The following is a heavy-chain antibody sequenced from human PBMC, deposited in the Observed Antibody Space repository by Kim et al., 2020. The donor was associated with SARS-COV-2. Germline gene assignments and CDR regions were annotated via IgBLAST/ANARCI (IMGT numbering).Heavy chain of an antibody. CDR3: ARDYSSGSHYNFPDY. J-gene: IGHJ4*02. CDR2: ISSSGTA. CDR1: GFIFSNYN. Sequence: GGSLRLSCAASGFIFSNYNMNWVRQAPGKGLEWVSYISSSGTAMYTDSVKDRFTISRDNAENSLYLQMNSLRVEDTAVYYCARDYSSGSHYNFPDYWGQG. D-gene: IGHD3-10*01. V-gene: IGHV3-48*01.